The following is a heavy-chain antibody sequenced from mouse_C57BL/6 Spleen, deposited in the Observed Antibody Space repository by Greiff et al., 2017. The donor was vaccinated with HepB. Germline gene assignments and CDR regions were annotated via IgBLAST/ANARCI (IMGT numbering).Heavy chain of an antibody. D-gene: IGHD2-3*01. CDR3: ARGYYVDYAMDY. CDR1: GYTFTSYW. J-gene: IGHJ4*01. V-gene: IGHV1-69*01. Sequence: QVQLQQPGAELVMPGASVKLSCKASGYTFTSYWMHWVKQRPGQGLEWIGEIDPSDSYTNYNQKFKGKSTLTVDKSSSTAYMQLSSLTSEDSAVYYCARGYYVDYAMDYWGQGTSVTVSS. CDR2: IDPSDSYT.